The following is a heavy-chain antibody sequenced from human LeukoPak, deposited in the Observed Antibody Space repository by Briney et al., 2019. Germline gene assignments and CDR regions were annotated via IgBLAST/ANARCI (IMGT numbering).Heavy chain of an antibody. CDR2: IKQDGSEK. J-gene: IGHJ4*02. CDR3: ARAGSYDFWSGYYAWDY. Sequence: PGGSLRLSCAASGFTFSSYWMSWVRQAPGKGLEWVANIKQDGSEKYYVDSVKGRFTISRDNAKNSLYLQMNSLRAEDTAVYYCARAGSYDFWSGYYAWDYRGQGTLVTVSS. V-gene: IGHV3-7*01. D-gene: IGHD3-3*01. CDR1: GFTFSSYW.